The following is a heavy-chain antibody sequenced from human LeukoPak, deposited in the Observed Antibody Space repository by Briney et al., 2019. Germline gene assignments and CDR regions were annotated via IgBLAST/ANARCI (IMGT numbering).Heavy chain of an antibody. CDR3: ARDRGGYCSSTSCYADEDY. CDR1: GFTFSSYS. J-gene: IGHJ4*02. CDR2: ISSSSSTI. D-gene: IGHD2-2*01. V-gene: IGHV3-48*04. Sequence: PGGSLRLSCAASGFTFSSYSMNWVRQAPGKGLEWVSYISSSSSTIYYADSVKGRFTISRDNAKNSLYLQMNSLRAEDTAVYYCARDRGGYCSSTSCYADEDYWGQGTLVTVSS.